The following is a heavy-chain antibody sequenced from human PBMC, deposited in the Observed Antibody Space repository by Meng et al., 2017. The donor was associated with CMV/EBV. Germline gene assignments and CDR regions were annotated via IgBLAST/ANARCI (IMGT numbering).Heavy chain of an antibody. CDR3: ARSIVVVPAAFDY. V-gene: IGHV1-69*02. CDR2: IIPTLGIA. CDR1: GGTFSSYT. D-gene: IGHD2-2*01. J-gene: IGHJ4*02. Sequence: SVKVSCKASGGTFSSYTISWVRQAPGQGLEWMGRIIPTLGIANYAQKFQGRVTITADKSTSTAYMELSSLRSEDTAVYYCARSIVVVPAAFDYWGQGTLVTVSS.